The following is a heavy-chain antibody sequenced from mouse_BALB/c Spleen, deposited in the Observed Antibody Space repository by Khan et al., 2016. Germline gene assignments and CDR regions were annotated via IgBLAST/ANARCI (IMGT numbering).Heavy chain of an antibody. Sequence: VQLKESGPGLVAPSQSLSITCTVSGFSLTDFDISWIRQPPGKGLEWLGVIWTGGDTNYNSAFMSRLTITKDNSKSQVFLKMNSLQTDDTAIYXCLRGGGSAYGFAYWGPGTLVTVSA. J-gene: IGHJ3*01. CDR2: IWTGGDT. CDR1: GFSLTDFD. V-gene: IGHV2-9-2*01. CDR3: LRGGGSAYGFAY. D-gene: IGHD3-1*01.